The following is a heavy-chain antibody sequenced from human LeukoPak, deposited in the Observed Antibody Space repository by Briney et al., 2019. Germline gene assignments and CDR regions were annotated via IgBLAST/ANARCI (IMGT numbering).Heavy chain of an antibody. V-gene: IGHV4-59*01. Sequence: PSETLSLTCTVSGGSISSYYWSWIRQPPGKGLEWIGYIYYSGSTNYNPSLKSRVTISVDTSKNQFSLKPSSVTAADTAVYYCARDNLSTYSSSWLNNWFDPWGQGTLVTVSS. D-gene: IGHD6-13*01. CDR2: IYYSGST. CDR1: GGSISSYY. J-gene: IGHJ5*02. CDR3: ARDNLSTYSSSWLNNWFDP.